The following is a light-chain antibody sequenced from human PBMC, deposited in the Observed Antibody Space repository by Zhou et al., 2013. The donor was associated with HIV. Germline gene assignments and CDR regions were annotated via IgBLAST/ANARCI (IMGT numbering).Light chain of an antibody. CDR2: QAS. CDR3: QQYNSYWT. V-gene: IGKV1-5*03. Sequence: DIQMTQSPSSLSASVGDRVTITCRASQSISSYLNWYQQKPGKAPKLLIYQASTLQSGVPSRFSGSGSGTEFTLTISSLQPDDFATYYCQQYNSYWTFGQGTKVEIK. CDR1: QSISSY. J-gene: IGKJ1*01.